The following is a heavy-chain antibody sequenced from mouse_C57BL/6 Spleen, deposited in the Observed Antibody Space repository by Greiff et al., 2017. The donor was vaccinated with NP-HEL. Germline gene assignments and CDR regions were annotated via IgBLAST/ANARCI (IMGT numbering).Heavy chain of an antibody. D-gene: IGHD1-1*01. CDR2: INPNYGTT. CDR3: ASYYYGSSYEGYYAMDY. CDR1: GYSFTDYN. Sequence: VQLQQSGPELVKPGASVKISCKASGYSFTDYNMNWVKQSNGKSLEWIGVINPNYGTTSYNQKFKGKATLTVDQSSSTAYMQLNSLTSEDSAVYYCASYYYGSSYEGYYAMDYWGQGTSVTVSS. V-gene: IGHV1-39*01. J-gene: IGHJ4*01.